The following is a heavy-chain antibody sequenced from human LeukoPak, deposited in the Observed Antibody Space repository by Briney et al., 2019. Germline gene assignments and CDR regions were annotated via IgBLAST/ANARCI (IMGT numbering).Heavy chain of an antibody. Sequence: GRSLRLSCAASGFTFSSYGMHWVRQAPGKGLEWVAVIWYDGSNKYYADSVKGRFTISRDNSKNTLYLQMNSLRAEDTAVYYCAKDHYYYGSGSYSYYWGQGTLVTVSS. CDR1: GFTFSSYG. J-gene: IGHJ4*02. CDR2: IWYDGSNK. CDR3: AKDHYYYGSGSYSYY. V-gene: IGHV3-33*06. D-gene: IGHD3-10*01.